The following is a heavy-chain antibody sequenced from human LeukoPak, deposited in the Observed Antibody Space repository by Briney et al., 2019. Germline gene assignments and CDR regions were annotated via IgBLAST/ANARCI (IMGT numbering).Heavy chain of an antibody. CDR3: ARGNPIAVAGTSGYYYGMDV. CDR1: GGTFSSYA. J-gene: IGHJ6*02. CDR2: IIPIFGTA. Sequence: SVKVSCTASGGTFSSYAISWVRQAPGQGLEWMGGIIPIFGTANYAQKFQGRVTITADESTSTAYMELSSLRSEDTAVYYCARGNPIAVAGTSGYYYGMDVWGQGTTVTVSS. V-gene: IGHV1-69*13. D-gene: IGHD6-19*01.